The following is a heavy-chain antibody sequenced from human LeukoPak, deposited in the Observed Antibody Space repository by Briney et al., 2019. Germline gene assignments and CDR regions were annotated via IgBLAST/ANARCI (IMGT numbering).Heavy chain of an antibody. CDR3: ARARPLQYCSSTSCYTGNWFDP. J-gene: IGHJ5*02. Sequence: ASETLSLTCTVSGGSISSYYWSWIRQPPGKGLEWIGYIYYSGSTNYNPSLKSRVTISVDTSKNQFSLKLSSVTAADTAVYYCARARPLQYCSSTSCYTGNWFDPWGQGTLVTVSS. CDR1: GGSISSYY. CDR2: IYYSGST. V-gene: IGHV4-59*01. D-gene: IGHD2-2*02.